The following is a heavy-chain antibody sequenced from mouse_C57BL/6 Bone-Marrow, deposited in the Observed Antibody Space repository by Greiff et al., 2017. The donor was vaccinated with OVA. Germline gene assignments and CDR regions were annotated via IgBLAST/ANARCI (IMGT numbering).Heavy chain of an antibody. Sequence: VQLQQPGAELVMPGASVKLSCKASGYTFTSYWMHWVKQRPGQGLEWIGEIDPSDSYTNYNQKFKGKSTLTVDKSSSTAYMQLSSLTSEDSAVYYCARDPYYYGSSSLYWYFDVWGTGTTVTVSS. J-gene: IGHJ1*03. CDR2: IDPSDSYT. CDR3: ARDPYYYGSSSLYWYFDV. CDR1: GYTFTSYW. D-gene: IGHD1-1*01. V-gene: IGHV1-69*01.